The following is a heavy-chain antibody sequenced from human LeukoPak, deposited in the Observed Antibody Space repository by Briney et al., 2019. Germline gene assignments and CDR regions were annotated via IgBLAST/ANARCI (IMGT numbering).Heavy chain of an antibody. D-gene: IGHD3-22*01. J-gene: IGHJ3*02. CDR2: IWYDGSDK. Sequence: GGSLRLSCAASGFTFSRYTMHWVRQAPGKGLEWGAIIWYDGSDKYYADSVKGRFTISRDNSKNTLYLQMNSLRAEDTAVYYCAKDLDYYDSSGYCDAFDIWGQGTMVTVSS. CDR1: GFTFSRYT. CDR3: AKDLDYYDSSGYCDAFDI. V-gene: IGHV3-30*02.